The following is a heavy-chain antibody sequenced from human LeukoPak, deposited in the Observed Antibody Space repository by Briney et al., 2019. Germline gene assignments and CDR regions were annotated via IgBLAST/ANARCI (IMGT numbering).Heavy chain of an antibody. CDR1: GFTFSSYA. Sequence: GGSLRLSCAASGFTFSSYAITWVRQAPGKGPEWVSGISGNGGNTYYADSMKGRFTISRDNPKNTLYLQMNSLRAEDTAVYYCAKSRYSGNYVFDYWGQGTLVTVSS. CDR3: AKSRYSGNYVFDY. D-gene: IGHD5-12*01. CDR2: ISGNGGNT. V-gene: IGHV3-23*01. J-gene: IGHJ4*02.